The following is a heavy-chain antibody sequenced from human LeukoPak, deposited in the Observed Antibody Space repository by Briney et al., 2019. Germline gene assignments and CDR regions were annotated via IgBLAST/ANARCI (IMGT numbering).Heavy chain of an antibody. CDR1: GFTFSSYS. CDR3: AREAITMTLLEYFQH. V-gene: IGHV3-21*01. J-gene: IGHJ1*01. Sequence: PGGSLRLSCAASGFTFSSYSMNWVRQPPGKGLEWVSSISSSSSYIYYADSVKGRFTISRDNAKNSLFLQMNSLRPEDTAVYYCAREAITMTLLEYFQHWGQGTLVTVSS. D-gene: IGHD3-22*01. CDR2: ISSSSSYI.